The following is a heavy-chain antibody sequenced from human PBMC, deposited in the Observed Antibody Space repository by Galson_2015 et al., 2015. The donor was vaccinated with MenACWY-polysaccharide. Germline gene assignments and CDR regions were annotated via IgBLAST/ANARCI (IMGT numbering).Heavy chain of an antibody. CDR2: MNPNSGNT. D-gene: IGHD6-19*01. CDR3: ASTKAGTHYFDY. Sequence: SVKVSCKASGYTFTSYDINWVRQATGQGLEWMGWMNPNSGNTGYTQKFQGRVTMTRNTSISTAYMELSSLTSEDTAVYYCASTKAGTHYFDYWGQGTLVTVSS. J-gene: IGHJ4*02. V-gene: IGHV1-8*01. CDR1: GYTFTSYD.